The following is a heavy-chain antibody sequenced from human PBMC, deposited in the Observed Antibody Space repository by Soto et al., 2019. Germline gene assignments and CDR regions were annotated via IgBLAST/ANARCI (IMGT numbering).Heavy chain of an antibody. CDR1: GGSISSGGYS. Sequence: QLQLQESGSGLVKPSQTLSLTCAVSGGSISSGGYSWSWIRQPPGKGLEWIGYIYHSGSTYYNPSLKSRVTISVDRSKNQFSLKLSSVTAADTAVYYCARVPLYGGSTGPFDYWGQGTLVTVSS. CDR2: IYHSGST. CDR3: ARVPLYGGSTGPFDY. J-gene: IGHJ4*02. V-gene: IGHV4-30-2*01. D-gene: IGHD2-15*01.